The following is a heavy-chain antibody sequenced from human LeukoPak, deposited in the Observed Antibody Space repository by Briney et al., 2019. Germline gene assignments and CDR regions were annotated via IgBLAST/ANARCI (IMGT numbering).Heavy chain of an antibody. CDR2: ISYTGSNK. D-gene: IGHD6-19*01. V-gene: IGHV3-48*03. CDR3: TRARIPVAAGMDV. CDR1: GFTFSSYE. J-gene: IGHJ6*02. Sequence: GGSLRLSCAASGFTFSSYEMNWVRQAPGKGLEWLSYISYTGSNKYYADSVKGRFTISRDNAKNTLYLQMNSLRAEDTAVYYCTRARIPVAAGMDVWGQGTTVTVSS.